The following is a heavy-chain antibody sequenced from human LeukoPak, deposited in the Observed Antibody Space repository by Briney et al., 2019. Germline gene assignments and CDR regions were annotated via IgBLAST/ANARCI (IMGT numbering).Heavy chain of an antibody. J-gene: IGHJ4*02. CDR1: GGSISSRSYY. D-gene: IGHD3-3*01. V-gene: IGHV4-61*02. Sequence: SETLSLTCTVSGGSISSRSYYWSWIRQPAGKGLEWIGRIYTSGSTNYNPSLKSRVTMSVDTSKNQFSLKLSSVTAADTAVYYCARDGGHYDFWSGYYDYWGQGTLVTVSS. CDR3: ARDGGHYDFWSGYYDY. CDR2: IYTSGST.